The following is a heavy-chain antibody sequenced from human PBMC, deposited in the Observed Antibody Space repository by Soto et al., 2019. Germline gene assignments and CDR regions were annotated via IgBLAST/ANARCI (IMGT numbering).Heavy chain of an antibody. CDR1: GFTFSDYY. CDR2: ISGDGGTT. CDR3: ARPQNYCRSSSCSGLRRFDP. D-gene: IGHD2-2*01. J-gene: IGHJ5*02. Sequence: GGSLRLSCAVSGFTFSDYYMSWIRQVPGKGLEWVSYISGDGGTTFYADSVKGRFSISRDNAKNSLFLQMNSLRVEDTAVYYCARPQNYCRSSSCSGLRRFDPWGQGTLVTVSS. V-gene: IGHV3-11*01.